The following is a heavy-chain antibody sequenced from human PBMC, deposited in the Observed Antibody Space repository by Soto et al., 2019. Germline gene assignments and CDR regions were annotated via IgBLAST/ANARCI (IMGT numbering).Heavy chain of an antibody. V-gene: IGHV5-10-1*01. D-gene: IGHD1-26*01. CDR1: AYTFTSYW. J-gene: IGHJ6*02. CDR2: IDPSDSYT. Sequence: KVSCKASAYTFTSYWISWVRQMPGKGLEWMGRIDPSDSYTNYSPSFQGHVTISADKSISTAYLQWSSLKASDTAMYYCARLTGSGSYSEYYYYGMDVWGQGTTVTVSS. CDR3: ARLTGSGSYSEYYYYGMDV.